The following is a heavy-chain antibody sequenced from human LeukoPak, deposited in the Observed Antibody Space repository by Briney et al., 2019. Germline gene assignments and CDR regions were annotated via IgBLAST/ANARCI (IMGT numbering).Heavy chain of an antibody. Sequence: GRSLRLSCAASGFTFDDYAMHWDRQAPGKGLEWVSGISWNSGSIGYADSVKGRFTISRDNAKNSLYLQMNSLRAEDTALYYCAKDMADVWGQGTTVAVSS. CDR1: GFTFDDYA. V-gene: IGHV3-9*01. CDR2: ISWNSGSI. CDR3: AKDMADV. J-gene: IGHJ6*02.